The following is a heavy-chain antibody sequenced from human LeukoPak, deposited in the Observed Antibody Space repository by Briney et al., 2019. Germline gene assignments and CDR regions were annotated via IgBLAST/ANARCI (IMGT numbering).Heavy chain of an antibody. CDR1: GYTFTNYW. D-gene: IGHD6-19*01. J-gene: IGHJ4*02. CDR3: ARQGATYSSGWYYGY. CDR2: IYPGDSDT. V-gene: IGHV5-51*01. Sequence: GESLKISCQASGYTFTNYWIGWVRQMPGKGLEWMGIIYPGDSDTRYSPSFQGQVSISADKSISTAYLQWNSLKASDTAMYYCARQGATYSSGWYYGYWGQGTLVTVSS.